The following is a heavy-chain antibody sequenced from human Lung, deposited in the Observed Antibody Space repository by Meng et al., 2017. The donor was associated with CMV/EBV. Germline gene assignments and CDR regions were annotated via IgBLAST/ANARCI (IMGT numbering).Heavy chain of an antibody. CDR3: ARAEADTGNFDY. V-gene: IGHV4-4*07. Sequence: VPLQDSGPGLVKPSETLSLTCTVSGGSIRSYYWGWIRQSAGKGLEWIGRIYTSGTTIYNPSLKSRLTLSLDTSKNQFSLKLSSVTAADTAVYYCARAEADTGNFDYWGQGTLVTVSS. CDR2: IYTSGTT. CDR1: GGSIRSYY. J-gene: IGHJ4*02. D-gene: IGHD6-19*01.